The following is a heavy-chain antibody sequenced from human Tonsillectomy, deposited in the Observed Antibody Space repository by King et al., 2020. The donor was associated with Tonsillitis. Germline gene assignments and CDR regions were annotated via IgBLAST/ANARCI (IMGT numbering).Heavy chain of an antibody. CDR2: IYYSAST. V-gene: IGHV4-39*02. D-gene: IGHD5-18*01. CDR3: ASPRGFSYGYFDY. CDR1: GGSISTGSAY. J-gene: IGHJ4*02. Sequence: LQLQESGPGLVRPSETLSLTCSVSGGSISTGSAYWGWIRQSPGKGLEWIGSIYYSASTYYNPSLKGRVTTSVDTSKNHFSLTLSSVTAADTAVYYCASPRGFSYGYFDYWGQGTPVTVSS.